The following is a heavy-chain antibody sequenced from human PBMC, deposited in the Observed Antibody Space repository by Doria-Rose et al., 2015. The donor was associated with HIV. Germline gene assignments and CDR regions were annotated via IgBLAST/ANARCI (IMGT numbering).Heavy chain of an antibody. D-gene: IGHD6-13*01. J-gene: IGHJ4*02. CDR2: IVSDDDR. Sequence: QITLKESGPVLVKPTETLTLTCTVSGVSLSSPGMGVSWIRQHPGKALEWLAIIVSDDDRSYRASLKSRLTISRGTSKSQVVLTMTDMDPVDTATYYCARIKSSRWYHKYYFDFWGQGTLVIVSA. CDR1: GVSLSSPGMG. V-gene: IGHV2-26*01. CDR3: ARIKSSRWYHKYYFDF.